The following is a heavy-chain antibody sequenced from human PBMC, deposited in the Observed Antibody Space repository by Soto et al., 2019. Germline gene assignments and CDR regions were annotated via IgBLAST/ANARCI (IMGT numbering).Heavy chain of an antibody. CDR3: AHRRVVPAKGNNWFDT. CDR2: IYWDDDK. V-gene: IGHV2-5*02. CDR1: GFSLSTSGVG. D-gene: IGHD2-15*01. J-gene: IGHJ5*02. Sequence: QITLKESGPTLVKPTQTLTLTCTFPGFSLSTSGVGVGWIRQPPGKALEWRAFIYWDDDKRHSPSLKSRLTITKDTSKNQVVLTMTHMDPVDTATYYCAHRRVVPAKGNNWFDTWGQGTLVIVSS.